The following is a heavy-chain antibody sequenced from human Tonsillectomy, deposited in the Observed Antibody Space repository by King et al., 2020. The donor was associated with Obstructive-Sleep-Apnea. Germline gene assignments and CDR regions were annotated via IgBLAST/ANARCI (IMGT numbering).Heavy chain of an antibody. CDR3: ATPTDGYKLH. J-gene: IGHJ4*02. CDR1: GFIFSDYY. CDR2: ISSGSNYA. D-gene: IGHD5-24*01. Sequence: VQLVESGGGLVKPGGSLRLSCAASGFIFSDYYMSWIRQAPGKGLAWVSHISSGSNYANYTDSVKGRFTISRDNAKNSLYLQMNSLRAEDTAVYYCATPTDGYKLHWGQGTLVTVSS. V-gene: IGHV3-11*06.